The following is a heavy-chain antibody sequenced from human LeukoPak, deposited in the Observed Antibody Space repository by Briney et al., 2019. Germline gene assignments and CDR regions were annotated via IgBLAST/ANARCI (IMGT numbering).Heavy chain of an antibody. V-gene: IGHV3-30*18. J-gene: IGHJ4*02. CDR2: ISYDGSNK. CDR3: AKDGFDY. CDR1: GFTFSSYG. Sequence: GGSLRLSCAASGFTFSSYGMHWVRQAPGKGLEWVAVISYDGSNKYYADSVKGRFTIPRDNSKNTLYLQMNSLRAEDTAVYYCAKDGFDYWGQGTLVTVSS.